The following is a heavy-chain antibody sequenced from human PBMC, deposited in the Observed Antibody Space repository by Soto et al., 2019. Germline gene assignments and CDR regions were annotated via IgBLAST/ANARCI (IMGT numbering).Heavy chain of an antibody. Sequence: QITLKESGPTVVKPTQTLTLTCIFSGFSFSADGVAVGWIRQPPGKALEWLALIFWDDDPRYSPSLKSRLTLTKDTSKNQVVLTMTTMDPVDTGTYYCAHAYGGTSWPNDAFDVWGQGTVVTVSS. CDR2: IFWDDDP. CDR3: AHAYGGTSWPNDAFDV. J-gene: IGHJ3*01. CDR1: GFSFSADGVA. V-gene: IGHV2-5*02. D-gene: IGHD2-21*01.